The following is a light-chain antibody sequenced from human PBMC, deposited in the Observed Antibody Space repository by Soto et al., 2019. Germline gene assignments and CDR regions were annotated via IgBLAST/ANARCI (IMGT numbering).Light chain of an antibody. J-gene: IGLJ1*01. V-gene: IGLV2-14*01. Sequence: QSVLTQPASVSGSPGQSITISCTGTSSDVGGYNYVSWYQQHPGKAPKLMIYEVTNRPSGVSNRFSGSKSGNTASLTISGLQAEEEADYYCTSYTSSSPYVLGTGTKVTVL. CDR1: SSDVGGYNY. CDR2: EVT. CDR3: TSYTSSSPYV.